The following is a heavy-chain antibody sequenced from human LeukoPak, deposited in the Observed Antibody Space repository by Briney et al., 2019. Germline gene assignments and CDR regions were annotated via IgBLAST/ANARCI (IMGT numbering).Heavy chain of an antibody. J-gene: IGHJ4*02. D-gene: IGHD2-15*01. Sequence: PSETLSLTCAVYGGSFSGYYWSWIRQPPGKGLEWIGEINHSGSTNYNPSLKSRVTISVDTSKNQFSLKLSSVTAADTAVYYCARGSKCSGGSCYLVEDYWGQGTLVTVSS. V-gene: IGHV4-34*01. CDR2: INHSGST. CDR3: ARGSKCSGGSCYLVEDY. CDR1: GGSFSGYY.